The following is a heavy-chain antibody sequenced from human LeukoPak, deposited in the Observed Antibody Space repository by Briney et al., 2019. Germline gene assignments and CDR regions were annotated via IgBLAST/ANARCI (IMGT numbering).Heavy chain of an antibody. J-gene: IGHJ6*03. CDR3: ARHGHYAGNFYYYYMDV. V-gene: IGHV4-38-2*01. D-gene: IGHD4-17*01. Sequence: KPSETLSLTCAVSGYSISSGYYWGWIRQPPGKGLEWIGSIYLSGSTYYNPSLKSRVTISVDTSKNQFSLKLSSVTAADTAVYYCARHGHYAGNFYYYYMDVWGKGTTVTVSS. CDR2: IYLSGST. CDR1: GYSISSGYY.